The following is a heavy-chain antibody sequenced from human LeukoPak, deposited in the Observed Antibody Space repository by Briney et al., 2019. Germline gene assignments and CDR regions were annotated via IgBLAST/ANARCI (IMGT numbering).Heavy chain of an antibody. D-gene: IGHD2-15*01. CDR3: ARRAGEYSHPYDY. Sequence: GGSLRLSCTVSGFTVSSNSWSWVRQAPGKGLEWVSFIYSGGKTHSSDSVKGRFTISRDNSKNTLYLQMSSLRAEDTAVYYCARRAGEYSHPYDYWGQGTLVTVSS. CDR2: IYSGGKT. CDR1: GFTVSSNS. V-gene: IGHV3-53*01. J-gene: IGHJ4*02.